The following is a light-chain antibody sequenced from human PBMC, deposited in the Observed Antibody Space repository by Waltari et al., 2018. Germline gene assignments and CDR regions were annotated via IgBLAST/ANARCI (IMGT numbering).Light chain of an antibody. J-gene: IGKJ1*01. CDR3: QQGNSYPWT. CDR2: YAN. V-gene: IGKV1-13*02. CDR1: QVISSY. Sequence: IQMSQSPSSLSASVGDRVTITCRASQVISSYLNWYQQKPGKAPKLLIYYANSLASGVPSRFSGSGSGTEFTLTISSLQPEDFATYYCQQGNSYPWTFGQGTKVEIK.